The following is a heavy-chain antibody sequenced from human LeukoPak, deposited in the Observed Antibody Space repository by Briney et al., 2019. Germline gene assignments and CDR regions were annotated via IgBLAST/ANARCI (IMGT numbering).Heavy chain of an antibody. D-gene: IGHD3-10*01. Sequence: TSGTLSLTCAVSGGSISSSNWWSWVRQTPGKWLEWIGEIYHSGSTNYNPSLKSRVTISVDKSKNQFSLKLSSVTAADTAVYYCAERFGELWFASWGQGTLVTVSS. J-gene: IGHJ5*01. V-gene: IGHV4-4*02. CDR3: AERFGELWFAS. CDR2: IYHSGST. CDR1: GGSISSSNW.